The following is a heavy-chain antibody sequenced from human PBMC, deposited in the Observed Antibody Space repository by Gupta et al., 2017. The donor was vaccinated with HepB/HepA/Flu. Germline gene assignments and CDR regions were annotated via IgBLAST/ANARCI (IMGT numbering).Heavy chain of an antibody. D-gene: IGHD3-22*01. CDR1: GGSISRSSYY. V-gene: IGHV4-39*01. CDR2: IYYSGST. J-gene: IGHJ3*02. Sequence: LQLQESGPGLVKPSETLSLTCTVSGGSISRSSYYWGWIRQPPGKGLEWIGSIYYSGSTYYNPSLKSRVTISVDTSKNQFSLKLSSVTAADTAVYYCARHIPDSSGYLGVDTDAFDIWGQGTMVTVSS. CDR3: ARHIPDSSGYLGVDTDAFDI.